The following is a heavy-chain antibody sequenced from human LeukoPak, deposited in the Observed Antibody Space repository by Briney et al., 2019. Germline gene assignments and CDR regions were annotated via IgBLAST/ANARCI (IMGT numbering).Heavy chain of an antibody. Sequence: ASVKVSCKASGYTFTGYYMHWVRQAPGQGLGWMGWINPNSGGANYAQKFQGRVTMTRDTSISTAYMELSRLRSDDTAVYYCARTPYYDFWSGSIDYFDYWGQGTLVTVSS. CDR1: GYTFTGYY. J-gene: IGHJ4*02. CDR3: ARTPYYDFWSGSIDYFDY. D-gene: IGHD3-3*01. V-gene: IGHV1-2*02. CDR2: INPNSGGA.